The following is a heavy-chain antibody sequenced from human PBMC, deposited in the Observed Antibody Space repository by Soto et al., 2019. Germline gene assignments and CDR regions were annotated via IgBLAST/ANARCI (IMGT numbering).Heavy chain of an antibody. J-gene: IGHJ6*02. V-gene: IGHV1-69*08. CDR3: AREDRDRETRRVTAAMDGMDV. Sequence: QVQLVQSGAEVKQPGSSAKVSCKASGGTFSRYSFTWVRQAPGHGLEWMGRIIPVFGIASYAQQCQGRVKITADKSTRTAYMERSSLRSEDTAVYYCAREDRDRETRRVTAAMDGMDVWGQGTTVTVSS. CDR2: IIPVFGIA. D-gene: IGHD2-2*01. CDR1: GGTFSRYS.